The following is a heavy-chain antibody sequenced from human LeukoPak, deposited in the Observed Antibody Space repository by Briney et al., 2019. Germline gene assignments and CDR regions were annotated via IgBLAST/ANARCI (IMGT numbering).Heavy chain of an antibody. Sequence: GGSLRLSCAASGFTFSSYEMNWVRQAPGKGLEWVSYMSSSGSTIYYADSVKGRFTISRDNAKNSLYLQMNSLRAEDTAVYYCARGGDTFSSVHYWGQGTLVTVSS. J-gene: IGHJ4*02. CDR3: ARGGDTFSSVHY. D-gene: IGHD3-16*01. CDR2: MSSSGSTI. CDR1: GFTFSSYE. V-gene: IGHV3-48*03.